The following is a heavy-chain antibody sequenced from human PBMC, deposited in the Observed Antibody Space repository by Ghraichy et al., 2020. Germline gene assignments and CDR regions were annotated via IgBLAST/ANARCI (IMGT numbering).Heavy chain of an antibody. CDR2: MNPNTGSP. V-gene: IGHV1-8*01. Sequence: ASVKVSCNASGYTFINYDINWVRQATGQWLEWMVWMNPNTGSPAYAQKFQGRVTMTRDTSISTAYMELTSLRSEDTAVYYCARSLFYYDSRPGYFDLWGRGALVTVSS. CDR1: GYTFINYD. J-gene: IGHJ2*01. D-gene: IGHD3-22*01. CDR3: ARSLFYYDSRPGYFDL.